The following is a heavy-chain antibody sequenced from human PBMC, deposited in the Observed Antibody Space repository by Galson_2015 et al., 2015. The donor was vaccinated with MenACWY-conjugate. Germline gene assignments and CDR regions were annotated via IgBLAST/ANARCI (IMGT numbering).Heavy chain of an antibody. Sequence: SLRLSCAASGFTFSSYVMHRVRQAPGKGLEWVAVISEDGNNKNYADSVKGRFTISRDNSKNTLYLQMNTLRAEDTAVYYCAREGNDYDFWSTYYYYFDYWGQGTLVTVSS. CDR3: AREGNDYDFWSTYYYYFDY. J-gene: IGHJ4*02. D-gene: IGHD3-3*01. CDR2: ISEDGNNK. V-gene: IGHV3-30-3*01. CDR1: GFTFSSYV.